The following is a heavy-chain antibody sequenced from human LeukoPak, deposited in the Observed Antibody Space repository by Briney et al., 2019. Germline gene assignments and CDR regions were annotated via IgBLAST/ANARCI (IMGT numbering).Heavy chain of an antibody. CDR2: IYYSGGT. D-gene: IGHD3-10*01. Sequence: SETLSLTCTVSGGSISSYYWSWIRQPPGKGLEWIGYIYYSGGTNYNPSLKSRVTISVDTSKNQFSLKLSSVTAADTAVYYCARDPGLSGSGSYGYYYYYMDVWGKGTTVTISS. J-gene: IGHJ6*03. CDR1: GGSISSYY. CDR3: ARDPGLSGSGSYGYYYYYMDV. V-gene: IGHV4-59*01.